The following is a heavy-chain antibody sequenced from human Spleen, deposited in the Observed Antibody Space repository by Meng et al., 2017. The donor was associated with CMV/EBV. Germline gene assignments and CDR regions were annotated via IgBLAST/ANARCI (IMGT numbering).Heavy chain of an antibody. J-gene: IGHJ5*02. V-gene: IGHV1-2*02. Sequence: SGYTVTGYYMHWVRQAPGQGLEWMGWINPKNGDTNYAQEFQGRVTMTTDTSSNTAYMELKSLRSDDTAVYYCARGGYQQLSRRWWFDPWGQGTLVTVSS. CDR1: GYTVTGYY. CDR2: INPKNGDT. D-gene: IGHD2-2*01. CDR3: ARGGYQQLSRRWWFDP.